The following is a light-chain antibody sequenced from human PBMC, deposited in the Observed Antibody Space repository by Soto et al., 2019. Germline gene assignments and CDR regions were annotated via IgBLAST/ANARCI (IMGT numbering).Light chain of an antibody. CDR1: QSISSW. Sequence: DIQMTQSPSTLSASVGDRGTITCRASQSISSWLAWYQQKPGKAPKLLIYKASSLESGDPSRFSGSGSGTEFTLTISSLQPDDFATYYCQQYNSSPWTFGQGTKVEIK. V-gene: IGKV1-5*03. CDR3: QQYNSSPWT. CDR2: KAS. J-gene: IGKJ1*01.